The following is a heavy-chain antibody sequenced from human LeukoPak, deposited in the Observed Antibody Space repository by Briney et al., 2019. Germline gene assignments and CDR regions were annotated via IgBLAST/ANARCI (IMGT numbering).Heavy chain of an antibody. D-gene: IGHD2-15*01. V-gene: IGHV3-7*01. CDR1: GFTVSSNY. J-gene: IGHJ4*02. CDR2: IKQDGSEK. Sequence: GGSLRLSCAASGFTVSSNYMSWVRQAPGKGLEWVANIKQDGSEKYYVDSVKGRFTISRDNAKNSLYLQMNSLRAEDTAVYYCARDNSDSLFDYWGQGTLVTVSS. CDR3: ARDNSDSLFDY.